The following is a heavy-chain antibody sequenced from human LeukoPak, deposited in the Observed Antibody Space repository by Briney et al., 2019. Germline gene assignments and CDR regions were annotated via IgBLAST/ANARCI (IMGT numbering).Heavy chain of an antibody. CDR2: VYHSGTI. V-gene: IGHV4-59*12. CDR1: GASMTSDY. J-gene: IGHJ5*02. Sequence: SETLSLTCTVSGASMTSDYWSWIRQPPGKGLEWIGYVYHSGTIHYSPSLESRVTISVDTSKNQLSLKLSSVTAADTAVYYCARGWQNYYGSGSYSAPTGWFDPWGQGTLVTVFS. D-gene: IGHD3-10*01. CDR3: ARGWQNYYGSGSYSAPTGWFDP.